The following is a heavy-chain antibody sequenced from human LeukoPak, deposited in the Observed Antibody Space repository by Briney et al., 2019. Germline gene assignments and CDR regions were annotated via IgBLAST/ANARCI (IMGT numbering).Heavy chain of an antibody. Sequence: PSETLSLTCAVYGGSFSGYYWSWIRQPPGEGLEWIGEINHSGSTNYNPSLKSRVTISVDTSKNQFSLKLSSVTAADTAVYYCARHLPGATYADYWGQGTLVTVSS. CDR1: GGSFSGYY. D-gene: IGHD1-26*01. V-gene: IGHV4-34*01. J-gene: IGHJ4*02. CDR3: ARHLPGATYADY. CDR2: INHSGST.